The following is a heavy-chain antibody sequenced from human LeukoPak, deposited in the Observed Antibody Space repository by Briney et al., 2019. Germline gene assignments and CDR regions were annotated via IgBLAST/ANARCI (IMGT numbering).Heavy chain of an antibody. V-gene: IGHV4-61*02. CDR3: ARASGSSWSRLGVYYYHMDV. CDR1: GGSISNGSYY. Sequence: SETLSLTCTVSGGSISNGSYYWSWIRQPAGKGLEWIGRIYTSGSTNYNPSLKSRVTISVDTSKNQFSLKLPSVTAADTAAYYCARASGSSWSRLGVYYYHMDVWGKGTTVTVSS. J-gene: IGHJ6*03. CDR2: IYTSGST. D-gene: IGHD6-13*01.